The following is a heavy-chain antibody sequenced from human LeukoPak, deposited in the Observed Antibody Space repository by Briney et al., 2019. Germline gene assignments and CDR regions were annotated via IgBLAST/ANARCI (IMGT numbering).Heavy chain of an antibody. D-gene: IGHD4-17*01. Sequence: PGGSLRLSCAASGFTFSSYEMNWVRQAPGKGLEWVSYISSSGSTIYYADSVEGRFTISRDDSKNTLYLQMNSLRAEDTAVYYCAKAASKRTDYGDYAFYYYMDVWGKGTTVTISS. CDR3: AKAASKRTDYGDYAFYYYMDV. V-gene: IGHV3-48*03. J-gene: IGHJ6*03. CDR1: GFTFSSYE. CDR2: ISSSGSTI.